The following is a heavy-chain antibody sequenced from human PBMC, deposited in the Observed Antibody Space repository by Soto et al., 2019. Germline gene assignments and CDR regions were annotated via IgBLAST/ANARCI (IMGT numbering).Heavy chain of an antibody. CDR2: IVPIYRTA. CDR3: ARDSGAKLSSS. D-gene: IGHD6-13*01. V-gene: IGHV1-69*13. Sequence: SVKVSCKASGGTFSSYAISWVRQAPGQGLEWVGGIVPIYRTADYAQKFQGRVTITADESARTAYMELRSLKSQDTAVYYCARDSGAKLSSSWGQGTLVTVSS. J-gene: IGHJ4*02. CDR1: GGTFSSYA.